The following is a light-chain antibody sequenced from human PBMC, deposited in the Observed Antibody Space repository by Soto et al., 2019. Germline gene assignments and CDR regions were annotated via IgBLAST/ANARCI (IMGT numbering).Light chain of an antibody. V-gene: IGKV3-20*01. CDR1: QSVSSSY. Sequence: EIVWTQSPGTLSLSPGERATLSCRASQSVSSSYLAWYQQKPGQAPRILIYGASSRATGIPDRVSGSGSGTDFTLTISRLEPEDFAVYYCQQYGASPLTFGGGTKVEIK. CDR2: GAS. CDR3: QQYGASPLT. J-gene: IGKJ4*01.